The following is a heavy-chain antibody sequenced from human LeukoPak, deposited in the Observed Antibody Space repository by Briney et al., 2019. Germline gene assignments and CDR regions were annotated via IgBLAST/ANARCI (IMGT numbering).Heavy chain of an antibody. J-gene: IGHJ4*02. V-gene: IGHV3-48*03. CDR3: ARDLGVELYGDCLDY. CDR1: GFTFSSYE. D-gene: IGHD4-17*01. Sequence: PGGSLRLSCAASGFTFSSYEMNWVRQAPGKGLEWVSYISSSGSTIYYADSVKGRFTISRDNAKNSLYLQMNSLRAEDTAVYYCARDLGVELYGDCLDYWGQGTLVTVSS. CDR2: ISSSGSTI.